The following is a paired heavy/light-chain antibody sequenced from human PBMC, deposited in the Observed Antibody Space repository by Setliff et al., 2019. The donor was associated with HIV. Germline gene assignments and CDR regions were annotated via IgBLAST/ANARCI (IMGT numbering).Heavy chain of an antibody. Sequence: EVQLMESGGGLVKPGGSLRLSCTASGFTFKNVWMNWVRQAPGKGLEWVGRIKSKTDGGTTDTVAAVRDRFIISRDDSKSTLLLQMNSLRPEDTAVYYCATMSRTAYAFDIWGQGTAVTVS. CDR3: ATMSRTAYAFDI. CDR2: IKSKTDGGTT. J-gene: IGHJ3*02. CDR1: GFTFKNVW. V-gene: IGHV3-15*01.
Light chain of an antibody. V-gene: IGKV1-39*01. J-gene: IGKJ2*01. CDR2: TAS. CDR3: QRSLSIPYT. Sequence: DMQMTQSPSSLSASLGDRVTITCRANENIRIFLNWYQQRPGKAPKLLIYTASNLQNGVPSRFSGGGSGTEFTLTISNLQPEDFATYYCQRSLSIPYTFGQGTKVAMK. CDR1: ENIRIF.